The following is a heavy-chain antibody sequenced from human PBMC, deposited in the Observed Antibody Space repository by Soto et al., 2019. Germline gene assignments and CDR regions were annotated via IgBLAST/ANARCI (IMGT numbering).Heavy chain of an antibody. D-gene: IGHD3-22*01. CDR2: IWYDGSNK. CDR1: GFTFSSYG. Sequence: QVQLVESGGGVVQPGRSLRLSCAASGFTFSSYGMHWVRQAPGKGLEWVAVIWYDGSNKYYADSVKGRFTISRDNSKNTLDLQMNSLRAEDTAVYYCARDPGTYYYDSSGYFFDSWGQVTLVTVAS. J-gene: IGHJ4*02. CDR3: ARDPGTYYYDSSGYFFDS. V-gene: IGHV3-33*01.